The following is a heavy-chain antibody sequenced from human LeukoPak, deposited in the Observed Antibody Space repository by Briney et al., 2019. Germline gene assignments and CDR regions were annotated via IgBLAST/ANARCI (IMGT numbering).Heavy chain of an antibody. CDR1: GYTLTELS. CDR3: ATDWECGGDCSGDY. V-gene: IGHV1-24*01. CDR2: FDPEDGET. D-gene: IGHD2-21*02. Sequence: ASVKVSCKVSGYTLTELSMHWVRQAPGKGLEWMGGFDPEDGETIYAQKFQGRVTMTEDTSTDTAYMELSSLRSEDTAVYYCATDWECGGDCSGDYWGQGTLVTVFS. J-gene: IGHJ4*02.